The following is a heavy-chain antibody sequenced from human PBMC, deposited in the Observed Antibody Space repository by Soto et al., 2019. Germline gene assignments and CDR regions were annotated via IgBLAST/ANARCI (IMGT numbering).Heavy chain of an antibody. V-gene: IGHV1-3*01. CDR3: ARDRVNTMVRGVMLSYYYMDV. Sequence: GASVKVSCKASGYTFTSYAMHWVRQAPGQRLEWMGWINAGNGNTKYSQKFQGRVTIIRDTSASTAYMELSSLRSEDTAVYYCARDRVNTMVRGVMLSYYYMDVWGKGTTVTVSS. J-gene: IGHJ6*03. CDR1: GYTFTSYA. D-gene: IGHD3-10*01. CDR2: INAGNGNT.